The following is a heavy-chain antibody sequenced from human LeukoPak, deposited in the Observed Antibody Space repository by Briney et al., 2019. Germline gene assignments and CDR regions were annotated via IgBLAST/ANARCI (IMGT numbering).Heavy chain of an antibody. CDR2: IYYSGST. CDR1: GGYISSYY. D-gene: IGHD2-15*01. V-gene: IGHV4-59*08. J-gene: IGHJ4*02. CDR3: ARAYCSGGSCLVYYFDY. Sequence: PSETLSLTCTVSGGYISSYYWSWIRQPPGKGLEWIGYIYYSGSTNYNPSLKSRVTISVDTSKNQFSLKLSSVTAADTAVYYCARAYCSGGSCLVYYFDYWGQGTLVTVSS.